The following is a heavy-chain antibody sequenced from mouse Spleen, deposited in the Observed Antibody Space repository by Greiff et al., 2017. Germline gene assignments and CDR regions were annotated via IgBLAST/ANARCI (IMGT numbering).Heavy chain of an antibody. D-gene: IGHD2-2*01. J-gene: IGHJ2*01. Sequence: VKLQESGPGLVQPSQSLSITCTVSGFSLTSYGVHWVRQSPGKGLEWLGVIWRGGSTDYNAAFMSRLSITKDNSKSQVFFKMNSLQPDDTAIYYCAKNGGYGNDGDYFDYWGQGTTLTVSS. CDR1: GFSLTSYG. CDR3: AKNGGYGNDGDYFDY. CDR2: IWRGGST. V-gene: IGHV2-5*01.